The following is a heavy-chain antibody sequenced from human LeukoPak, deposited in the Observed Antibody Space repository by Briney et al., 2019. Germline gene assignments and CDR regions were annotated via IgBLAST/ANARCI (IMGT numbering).Heavy chain of an antibody. CDR2: IYYSGST. Sequence: SETLSLTCTVSGGSISSSSYYWGWIRQPPGKGLEWIGSIYYSGSTYYNPSLKSRVTISVDTSKNQFSLKLSSVTAADTAVYYCARDPGGFGELFSWFDPWGQGTLVTVSS. CDR1: GGSISSSSYY. D-gene: IGHD3-10*01. J-gene: IGHJ5*02. CDR3: ARDPGGFGELFSWFDP. V-gene: IGHV4-39*07.